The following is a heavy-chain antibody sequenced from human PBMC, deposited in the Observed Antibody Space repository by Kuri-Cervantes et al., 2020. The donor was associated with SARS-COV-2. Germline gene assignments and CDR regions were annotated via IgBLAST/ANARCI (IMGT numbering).Heavy chain of an antibody. D-gene: IGHD6-19*01. V-gene: IGHV4-34*01. CDR2: INHSGST. CDR3: ARVGGQVAGTLYFQH. Sequence: SETLSLTCAVYGGSFSGYYWSWIRQPPGKGLEWIGEINHSGSTNYYPSLKSRVTISVDTSKNQFSLKLSSVTAADTAVYYCARVGGQVAGTLYFQHWGQGTLVPFPQ. J-gene: IGHJ1*01. CDR1: GGSFSGYY.